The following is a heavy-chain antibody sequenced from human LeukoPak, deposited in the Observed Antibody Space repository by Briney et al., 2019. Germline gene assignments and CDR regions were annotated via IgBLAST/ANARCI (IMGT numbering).Heavy chain of an antibody. CDR1: GGSFSGYY. D-gene: IGHD4-17*01. CDR2: INHSGST. J-gene: IGHJ6*02. Sequence: SETLSLTCAVYGGSFSGYYWSWIRQPPGKGLEWIGEINHSGSTNYNPSLKSRVTISVDTSKNQFSLKLSSVTAADTAVYYCARGLRNPRAYGMDVWGQGTTVTVSS. V-gene: IGHV4-34*01. CDR3: ARGLRNPRAYGMDV.